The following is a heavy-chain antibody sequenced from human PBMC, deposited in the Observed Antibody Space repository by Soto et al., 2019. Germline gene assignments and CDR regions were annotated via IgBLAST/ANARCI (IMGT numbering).Heavy chain of an antibody. CDR2: ISYDGSSK. CDR3: ATSTGTAY. D-gene: IGHD1-1*01. CDR1: GFTFSSHG. J-gene: IGHJ4*02. Sequence: QVQLVESGGGVDQPGRSLRLSCAASGFTFSSHGMHWVRQAPGKGLEWVAIISYDGSSKSYADSVKGRFTISRDNSKNMLYLQMNSPRAEDTAVFYCATSTGTAYWGQGTLVIVSS. V-gene: IGHV3-30*03.